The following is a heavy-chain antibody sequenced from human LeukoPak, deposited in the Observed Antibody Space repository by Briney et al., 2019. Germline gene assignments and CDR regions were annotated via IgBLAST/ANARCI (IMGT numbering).Heavy chain of an antibody. CDR1: GGTFSSYA. V-gene: IGHV1-69*05. CDR3: AETKVAAAGTSGWFDP. D-gene: IGHD6-13*01. Sequence: SVKVSCKASGGTFSSYAISWVRQAPGQGLEWMGGIIPIFGTANYAQKFQGRVTITTDESTSTAYMELSSLRSEDTAVYYCAETKVAAAGTSGWFDPWGQGTLVTVSS. CDR2: IIPIFGTA. J-gene: IGHJ5*02.